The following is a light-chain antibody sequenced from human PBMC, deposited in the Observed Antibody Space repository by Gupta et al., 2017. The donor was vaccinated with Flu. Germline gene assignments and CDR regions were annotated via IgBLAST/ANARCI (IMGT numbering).Light chain of an antibody. J-gene: IGKJ2*01. CDR2: GAS. CDR3: QQYNSCPYT. Sequence: EIVMTQSTATLSVSPGERTTLSCRASQSVSSNLGWYQQKPGQAPRLLIHGASTRATGIPARFSDSGSGTEFTLTISSLQSEDFGVYYCQQYNSCPYTFGQGTKLEIK. V-gene: IGKV3-15*01. CDR1: QSVSSN.